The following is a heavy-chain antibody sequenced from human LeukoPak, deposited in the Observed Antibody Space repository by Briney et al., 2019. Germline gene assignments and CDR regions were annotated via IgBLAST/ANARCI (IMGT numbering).Heavy chain of an antibody. J-gene: IGHJ3*02. Sequence: GGSLRLSCAASGFTVSSNYMSWVRQAPGKGLEWVSVIYSGGSTYYADSVKGRLTISRDNSKNTLYLQMNSLRAEDTAVYYCASYDSSGRDAFDIWGQGTMVTVSS. CDR2: IYSGGST. D-gene: IGHD3-22*01. CDR3: ASYDSSGRDAFDI. V-gene: IGHV3-66*01. CDR1: GFTVSSNY.